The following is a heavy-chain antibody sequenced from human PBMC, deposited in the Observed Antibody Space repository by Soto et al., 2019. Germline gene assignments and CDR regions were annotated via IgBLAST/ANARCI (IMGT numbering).Heavy chain of an antibody. CDR2: ISSSSSYI. D-gene: IGHD4-4*01. CDR3: ARDFGEHRYSLDY. V-gene: IGHV3-21*01. CDR1: GFTFSSYS. J-gene: IGHJ4*02. Sequence: GGSLRLSCAASGFTFSSYSMNWVRQAPGKGLEWVSSISSSSSYIYYADSVKGRFTISRDNAKNSLYLQMNSLRAEDTAVYYCARDFGEHRYSLDYWGQGNLVTVS.